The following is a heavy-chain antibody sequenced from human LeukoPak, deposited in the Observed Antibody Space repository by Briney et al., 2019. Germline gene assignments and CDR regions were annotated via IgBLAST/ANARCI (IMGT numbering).Heavy chain of an antibody. J-gene: IGHJ4*02. V-gene: IGHV4-34*01. CDR1: GGSFSGYY. CDR3: ATSGYSYGDGIDY. D-gene: IGHD5-18*01. Sequence: ETLSLTCAVYGGSFSGYYWSWIRQPPGKGLEWIGEINHSGSTNYNPSLKSRVTISVDTSKNQFSLKLSSVTAADTAVYYCATSGYSYGDGIDYWGQGTLGTVSS. CDR2: INHSGST.